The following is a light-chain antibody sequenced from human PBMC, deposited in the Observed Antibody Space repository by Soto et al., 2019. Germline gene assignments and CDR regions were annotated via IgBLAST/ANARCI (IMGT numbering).Light chain of an antibody. Sequence: DIQMTQSPSSLSASVGDRVTISCRASQTISTSLNWYQQKPGTAPRLLIYRASSVKSGVPPRFSGSGSGTDFTLTISSLQPEDFATYYCQQSYTTPRTFGQGTKVDIK. J-gene: IGKJ1*01. V-gene: IGKV1-39*01. CDR2: RAS. CDR3: QQSYTTPRT. CDR1: QTISTS.